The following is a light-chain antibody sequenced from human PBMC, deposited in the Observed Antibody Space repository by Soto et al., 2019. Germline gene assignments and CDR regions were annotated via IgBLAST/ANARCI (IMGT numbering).Light chain of an antibody. CDR1: QSVSSY. Sequence: EIVLTQSPATLSLSPGERATLSCRASQSVSSYLAWYQQKPGQAPRLLIYDASNRATGIPARFSGSGSGTVFNLTISSLEPEDFAVYYCQQRSNWPPPTFGGGTKVEIK. CDR2: DAS. CDR3: QQRSNWPPPT. V-gene: IGKV3-11*01. J-gene: IGKJ4*01.